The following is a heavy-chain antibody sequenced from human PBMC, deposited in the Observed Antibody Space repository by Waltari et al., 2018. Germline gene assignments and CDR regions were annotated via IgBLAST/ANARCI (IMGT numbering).Heavy chain of an antibody. CDR1: GFTFSSYW. D-gene: IGHD6-6*01. J-gene: IGHJ3*02. V-gene: IGHV3-23*04. CDR3: AKGGVAGRVGDAFDM. CDR2: ISGSGGNT. Sequence: EVQLVESGGGLVQPGGSLRLSCAASGFTFSSYWMSWVSRAPGKGLEWVSGISGSGGNTYYADSVKGRFTISRGNSKNPLYLQMNSLRAEDTAVYYCAKGGVAGRVGDAFDMWGQGTMVTVSS.